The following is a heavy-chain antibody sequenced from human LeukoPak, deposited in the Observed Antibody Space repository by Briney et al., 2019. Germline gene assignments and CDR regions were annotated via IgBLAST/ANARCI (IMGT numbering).Heavy chain of an antibody. CDR1: GFTFSSYS. J-gene: IGHJ3*02. CDR3: AKSLLTTASGTGRAFDI. Sequence: GGSLRLSCAASGFTFSSYSMNWVRRAPGKGLERVSGISASGDVTFHADPLKGRFTISRDNSKNTLYLQMDSLRAEDTAKYYCAKSLLTTASGTGRAFDIWGQGTVVTVSA. V-gene: IGHV3-23*01. D-gene: IGHD2-15*01. CDR2: ISASGDVT.